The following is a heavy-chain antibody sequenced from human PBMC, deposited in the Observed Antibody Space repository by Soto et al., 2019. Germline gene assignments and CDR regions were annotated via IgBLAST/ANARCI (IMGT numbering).Heavy chain of an antibody. CDR3: ARDPKLELRDYYYYYGMDV. V-gene: IGHV1-18*01. J-gene: IGHJ6*02. CDR2: ISAYNGNT. D-gene: IGHD1-7*01. Sequence: QVQLVQSGAEVKKPGASVKVSCKASGYTFTSYGISWVRQAPGQGLEWMGWISAYNGNTNYAQKLQGRVTMTTDTSTSTAYMELRSLRSDDTAVYYCARDPKLELRDYYYYYGMDVWGQGTTVTVSS. CDR1: GYTFTSYG.